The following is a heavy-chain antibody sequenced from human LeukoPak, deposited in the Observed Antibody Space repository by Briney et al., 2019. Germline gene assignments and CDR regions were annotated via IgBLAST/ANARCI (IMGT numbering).Heavy chain of an antibody. V-gene: IGHV4-59*12. CDR1: GGSISSYY. Sequence: SETLSLTCTVSGGSISSYYWSWIRQPPGKGLEWIGYIYYSGSTNYNPSLKSRVTISVDTSKNQFSLKLSSVTAADTAVYYCARGGIAVNWFDPWGQGTLVTVSS. D-gene: IGHD6-19*01. CDR3: ARGGIAVNWFDP. J-gene: IGHJ5*02. CDR2: IYYSGST.